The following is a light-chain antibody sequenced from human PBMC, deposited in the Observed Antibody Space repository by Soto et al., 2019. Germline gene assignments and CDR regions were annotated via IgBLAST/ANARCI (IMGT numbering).Light chain of an antibody. CDR3: AAWDDSLNGCV. CDR2: SDN. Sequence: QSVLTQPPSASGTPGQRVTISCSGSSSNIGTYSVSWYQHFPGTAPRLLIYSDNQRPSGVPDRFSASKSGASASLAISGLQSEDEADFYWAAWDDSLNGCVFGTGTQLTVL. V-gene: IGLV1-44*01. CDR1: SSNIGTYS. J-gene: IGLJ1*01.